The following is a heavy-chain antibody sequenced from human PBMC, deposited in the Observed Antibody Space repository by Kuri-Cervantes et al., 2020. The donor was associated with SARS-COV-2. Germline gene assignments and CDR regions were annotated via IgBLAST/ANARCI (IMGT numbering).Heavy chain of an antibody. Sequence: ESLKISCTVSGGSISSYYWSWIRQPPGKGLEWIGYIYYSGSTNYNPSLKSRVTISVDTSKNQFSLKLSSVTAADTAVYYCASYSGWFDPWGQGTLVTVSS. CDR2: IYYSGST. J-gene: IGHJ5*02. CDR3: ASYSGWFDP. V-gene: IGHV4-59*12. CDR1: GGSISSYY. D-gene: IGHD2-15*01.